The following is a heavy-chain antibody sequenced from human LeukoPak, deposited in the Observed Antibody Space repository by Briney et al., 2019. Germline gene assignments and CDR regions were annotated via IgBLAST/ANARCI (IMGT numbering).Heavy chain of an antibody. CDR2: IYYSGST. D-gene: IGHD1/OR15-1a*01. J-gene: IGHJ5*02. Sequence: KSSQTLSLTCTVSGGSISSYYWSWIRQPPGKGLEWIGYIYYSGSTNYNPSLKSRVTISVDTSKNQFSLKLSSVTAADTAVYYCARETNKGATNWFDPWGQGTLVTVSS. CDR3: ARETNKGATNWFDP. V-gene: IGHV4-59*01. CDR1: GGSISSYY.